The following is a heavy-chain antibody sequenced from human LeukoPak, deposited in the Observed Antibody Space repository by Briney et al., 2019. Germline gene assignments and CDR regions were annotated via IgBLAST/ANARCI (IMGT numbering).Heavy chain of an antibody. CDR3: ARDRVPVLDI. CDR2: ISYDGSNK. V-gene: IGHV3-30-3*01. J-gene: IGHJ3*02. CDR1: GFTFSSYA. D-gene: IGHD2-2*01. Sequence: GGSLRLSCAASGFTFSSYAMHWVRQAPGKGLEWVAVISYDGSNKYYADSVKGRFTISRDNSKNTLYLQVNSLRAEDTAVYYCARDRVPVLDIWGQGTMVTVSS.